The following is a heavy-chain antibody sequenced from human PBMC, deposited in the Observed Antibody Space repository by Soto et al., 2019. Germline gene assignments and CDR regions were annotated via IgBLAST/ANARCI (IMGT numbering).Heavy chain of an antibody. D-gene: IGHD6-19*01. CDR2: VSHDGRNT. CDR1: GFTFSDYA. J-gene: IGHJ4*02. Sequence: VQLVESGGGVVQPGRSLRLSCAASGFTFSDYAMHWVRQAPGKGLEWVAVVSHDGRNTHYADSVKGRFTISRDSSKNTVSLEMTSQRAEDRAVYCCAKGGRQGLLTSDFNSWGQGALVTVSS. CDR3: AKGGRQGLLTSDFNS. V-gene: IGHV3-30*18.